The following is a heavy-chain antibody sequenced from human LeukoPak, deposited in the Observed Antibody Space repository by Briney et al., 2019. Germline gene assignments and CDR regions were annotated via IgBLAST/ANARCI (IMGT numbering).Heavy chain of an antibody. Sequence: GGSVRLSCAASGFTFSSYAISWVRQAPGKGLEWVSAISGSGGSTYYADSVKGWFTISRDNSKNTLYLQMNSLRAEDTAVYYCAKDEKYYYDSSGPDPWGQGTLVAVSS. V-gene: IGHV3-23*01. J-gene: IGHJ5*02. CDR1: GFTFSSYA. CDR2: ISGSGGST. CDR3: AKDEKYYYDSSGPDP. D-gene: IGHD3-22*01.